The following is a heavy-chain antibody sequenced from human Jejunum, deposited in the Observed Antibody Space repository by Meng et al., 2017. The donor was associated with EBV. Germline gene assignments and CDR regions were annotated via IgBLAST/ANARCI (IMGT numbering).Heavy chain of an antibody. V-gene: IGHV1-2*06. D-gene: IGHD3-16*01. Sequence: QVQLVQFGCEVKKPVDSVKVSCKASAYTFAGYYMHWVRQAPGQGLEWMGRINPNSGGANYAQKFQGRVTMTRDTSISTAYMELSRLRSDDTAVYYCAREGLVGDLRYFDLWGRGTLVTVSS. J-gene: IGHJ2*01. CDR1: AYTFAGYY. CDR2: INPNSGGA. CDR3: AREGLVGDLRYFDL.